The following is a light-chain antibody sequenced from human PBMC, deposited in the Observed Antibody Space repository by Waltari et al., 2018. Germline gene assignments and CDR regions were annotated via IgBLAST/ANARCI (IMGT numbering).Light chain of an antibody. CDR1: SSDVGVYNY. CDR3: CSYAGSYSWV. J-gene: IGLJ3*02. V-gene: IGLV2-11*01. CDR2: DVA. Sequence: HSALTQPRSVSGSPGQSVTIPCTGTSSDVGVYNYVSWYQQHPGKAPQLMIYDVAKRPSGVPDRFSGSKSDNTASLTISGLQAEDEADYYCCSYAGSYSWVFGGGTKLTVL.